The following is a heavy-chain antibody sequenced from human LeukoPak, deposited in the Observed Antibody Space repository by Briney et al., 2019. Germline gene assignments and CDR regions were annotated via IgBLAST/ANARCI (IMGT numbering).Heavy chain of an antibody. CDR2: INSDGGST. CDR3: ARSQYYGDYVGY. V-gene: IGHV3-74*01. CDR1: GFTFSSYW. Sequence: GGSLRLSCAASGFTFSSYWMHWVRQAPGKGLVWVSRINSDGGSTYYADSVKGRFTISRDNSKNTLYLQMNSLRAEDTAVYYCARSQYYGDYVGYWGQGTLVTVSS. J-gene: IGHJ4*02. D-gene: IGHD4-17*01.